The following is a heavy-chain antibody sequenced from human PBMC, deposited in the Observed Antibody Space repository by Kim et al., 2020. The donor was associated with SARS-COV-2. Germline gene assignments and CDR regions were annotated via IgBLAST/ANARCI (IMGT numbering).Heavy chain of an antibody. Sequence: SETLSLTCAVYGGSFSGYYWSWIRQPPGKGLEWIGEINHSGSTNYNPSLKSRVTISVDTSKNQFSLKLSSVTAADTAGYYCAGGRSLLWFGAKRFDRWG. V-gene: IGHV4-34*01. CDR1: GGSFSGYY. J-gene: IGHJ5*02. D-gene: IGHD3-10*01. CDR3: AGGRSLLWFGAKRFDR. CDR2: INHSGST.